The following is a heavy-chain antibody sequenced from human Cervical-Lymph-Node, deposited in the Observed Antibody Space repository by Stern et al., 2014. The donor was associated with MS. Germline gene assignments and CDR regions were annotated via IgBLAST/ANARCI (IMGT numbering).Heavy chain of an antibody. CDR1: GFTFSSYG. D-gene: IGHD6-19*01. V-gene: IGHV3-33*01. CDR3: AREQTAVAPHEDYYYGMDV. J-gene: IGHJ6*02. Sequence: QVQLVESGGGVVQPGRSLRLSCAASGFTFSSYGMHWVRQAPGKGLEWVAVIWYDGSNKYYADSVKGRFTISRDNSKNTLYLQMNSLRAEDTAVYYCAREQTAVAPHEDYYYGMDVWGQGTTVTVSS. CDR2: IWYDGSNK.